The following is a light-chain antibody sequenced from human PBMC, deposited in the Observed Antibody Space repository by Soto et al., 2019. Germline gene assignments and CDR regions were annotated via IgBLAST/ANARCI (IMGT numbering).Light chain of an antibody. CDR3: SSYTTRSTLV. CDR1: SSDVGAYDF. V-gene: IGLV2-14*01. Sequence: QSALTQPASVSGSPGQSITISCTGTSSDVGAYDFVSWYQHSPGKAPKLVTFDVTHRPPGISDRFSGSKSANTASLTISGLQAADEAFYYCSSYTTRSTLVFGGVTKVTVL. J-gene: IGLJ6*01. CDR2: DVT.